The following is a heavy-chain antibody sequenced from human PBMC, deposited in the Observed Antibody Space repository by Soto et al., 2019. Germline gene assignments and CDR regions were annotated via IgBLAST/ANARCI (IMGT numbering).Heavy chain of an antibody. J-gene: IGHJ4*02. V-gene: IGHV3-30*04. CDR1: GFTFTTYA. CDR2: IVPDDSFI. CDR3: ARDRADDVGIMFDF. D-gene: IGHD3-16*01. Sequence: QLRLVESGGGVVQPGGSLRLSCAASGFTFTTYAMHWVRQTPGKGLGWVALIVPDDSFIVYADSVKGRFTISRDNSKNTVSLQMNSLTTGDTAVYFCARDRADDVGIMFDFWGQGILVTVSS.